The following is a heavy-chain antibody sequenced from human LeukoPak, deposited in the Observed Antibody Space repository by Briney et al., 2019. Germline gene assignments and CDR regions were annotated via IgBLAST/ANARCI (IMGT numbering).Heavy chain of an antibody. CDR3: ARLAEEQLDYYYYYGMDV. Sequence: SETLSLTCTVSGGSISSSIYYRGWIRQPPGKGLEWIGSIYYSGSTYYNPSLKSRVTISVDTSKNQFSLKLSSVAAADTAVHYCARLAEEQLDYYYYYGMDVWGQGTTVTVSS. D-gene: IGHD6-13*01. CDR1: GGSISSSIYY. J-gene: IGHJ6*02. V-gene: IGHV4-39*01. CDR2: IYYSGST.